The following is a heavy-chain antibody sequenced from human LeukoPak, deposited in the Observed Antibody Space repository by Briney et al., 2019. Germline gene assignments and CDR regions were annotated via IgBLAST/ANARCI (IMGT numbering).Heavy chain of an antibody. V-gene: IGHV1-2*02. J-gene: IGHJ4*02. CDR1: GYTFTAYY. Sequence: ASVKVSCKASGYTFTAYYMHWVRQAPGQGLEWMGWINPNSGGTNYAQKFQGRVTMTRDTSISTAYMELSRLRSDDTAVYYCARPKYYYDSSGYYYYWGQGTLVTVSS. D-gene: IGHD3-22*01. CDR3: ARPKYYYDSSGYYYY. CDR2: INPNSGGT.